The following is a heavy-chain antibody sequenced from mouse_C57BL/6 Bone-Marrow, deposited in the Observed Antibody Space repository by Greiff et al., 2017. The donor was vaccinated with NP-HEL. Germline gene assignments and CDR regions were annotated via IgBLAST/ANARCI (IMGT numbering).Heavy chain of an antibody. J-gene: IGHJ2*01. CDR2: ISDGGSYT. CDR3: ARDRVTGTDFDY. D-gene: IGHD4-1*01. Sequence: DVQLVESGGGLVKPGGSLKLSCAASGFTFSSYAMSWVRQTPEKRLEWVATISDGGSYTYYPDNVKGRFTISRDNAKNNLYLQMSHLKSEDTAMYYCARDRVTGTDFDYWGQGTTLTVSS. CDR1: GFTFSSYA. V-gene: IGHV5-4*01.